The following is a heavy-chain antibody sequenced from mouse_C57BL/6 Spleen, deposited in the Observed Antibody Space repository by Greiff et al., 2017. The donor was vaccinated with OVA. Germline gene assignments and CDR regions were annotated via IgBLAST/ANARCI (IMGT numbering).Heavy chain of an antibody. J-gene: IGHJ2*01. V-gene: IGHV10-1*01. CDR3: VGGRNYFDE. Sequence: EVMLVVSGGGLAQPKGSLKLSCAAFGFSFNTYAMIWVRQAPGKGLEWVARIRSKSNNYATYYADSVKDRFTISRDDSKSMLYLQMNNLKSEVTAKYYCVGGRNYFDEWGQGTTHTGTS. CDR2: IRSKSNNYAT. CDR1: GFSFNTYA.